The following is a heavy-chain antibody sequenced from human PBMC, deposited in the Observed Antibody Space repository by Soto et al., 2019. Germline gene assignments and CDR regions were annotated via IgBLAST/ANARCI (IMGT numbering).Heavy chain of an antibody. J-gene: IGHJ4*02. V-gene: IGHV4-39*01. CDR3: ARQGWAADGTFFDY. Sequence: PSETLSLTCTVSGGSISSSSYYWGWIRQPPGKGLEWIGSIYYSGSTYYNPSLKSRVTISVDTSKNQFSLKLSSVTAADTAVYYCARQGWAADGTFFDYWGQGTLVTVSS. CDR1: GGSISSSSYY. CDR2: IYYSGST. D-gene: IGHD6-13*01.